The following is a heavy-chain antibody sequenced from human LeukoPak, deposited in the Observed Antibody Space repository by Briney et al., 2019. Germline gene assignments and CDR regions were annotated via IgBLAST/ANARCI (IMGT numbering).Heavy chain of an antibody. D-gene: IGHD2-15*01. CDR2: IIPIFGTA. CDR1: RGTFSSYA. V-gene: IGHV1-69*06. J-gene: IGHJ3*02. CDR3: ARVNLVVVAAIGVGHAFDI. Sequence: SVKVSCKASRGTFSSYAISWVRQAPGQGLEWMGGIIPIFGTANYAQKFQGRVTITADKSTSTAYMELSSLRSEDTAVYYCARVNLVVVAAIGVGHAFDIWGQGTMVTVSS.